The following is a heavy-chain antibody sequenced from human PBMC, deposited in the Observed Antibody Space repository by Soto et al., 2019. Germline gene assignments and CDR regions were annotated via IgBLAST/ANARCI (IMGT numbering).Heavy chain of an antibody. CDR1: GYRFTNYW. V-gene: IGHV5-51*01. Sequence: GESLKLSCKGSGYRFTNYWIGWVRQMPGKGLEWMGIIDPGDSDTRYSPSFQGQVTISVDKSISTAYLQWSSLKASDAAMYYCAARGGSSPLYYYGVAVWGQGTSVTVSS. J-gene: IGHJ6*02. CDR2: IDPGDSDT. CDR3: AARGGSSPLYYYGVAV. D-gene: IGHD3-10*01.